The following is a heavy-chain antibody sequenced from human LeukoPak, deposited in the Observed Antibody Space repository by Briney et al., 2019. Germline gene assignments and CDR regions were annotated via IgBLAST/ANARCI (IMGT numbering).Heavy chain of an antibody. Sequence: PGGSLRLSCAASGFTFSSYSMNWVRQAPGKGLEWVSSISSSSSYIYYADSVKGRFTISRDNAKNSLYLQMNSLRAEDTAVYYCTSATTVVTYFGYWGQGTLVTVSS. CDR1: GFTFSSYS. CDR3: TSATTVVTYFGY. D-gene: IGHD4-23*01. V-gene: IGHV3-21*01. J-gene: IGHJ4*02. CDR2: ISSSSSYI.